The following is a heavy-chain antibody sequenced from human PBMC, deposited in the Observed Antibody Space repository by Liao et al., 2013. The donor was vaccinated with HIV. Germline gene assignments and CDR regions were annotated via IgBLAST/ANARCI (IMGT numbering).Heavy chain of an antibody. J-gene: IGHJ4*02. V-gene: IGHV4-30-4*01. CDR1: GESINSVPYY. D-gene: IGHD3-10*01. Sequence: QVQLQESGPGLVRPSQTLSLSCTASGESINSVPYYWSWIRLPPGKGPEWIGHIYYSGSADYNPSLKSRVSISLDTSKNQFSLKLRSVTAADTAVYYCARQSGLNFDYWGQGTLVTVSS. CDR2: IYYSGSA. CDR3: ARQSGLNFDY.